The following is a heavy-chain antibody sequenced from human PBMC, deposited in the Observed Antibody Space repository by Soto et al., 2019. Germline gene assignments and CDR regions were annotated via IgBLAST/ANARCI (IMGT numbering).Heavy chain of an antibody. CDR1: GFSLRSYS. CDR3: ARILHRSGYYYYFVY. Sequence: GESLKISCKGSGFSLRSYSIAWVRQMPGKGLEWMGIIYPGDSDTRYSPPFLGQVTISGDRSTTTAYLQWSSLKASDTAMYYCARILHRSGYYYYFVYWGQGTLVTVSS. CDR2: IYPGDSDT. D-gene: IGHD3-22*01. J-gene: IGHJ4*02. V-gene: IGHV5-51*01.